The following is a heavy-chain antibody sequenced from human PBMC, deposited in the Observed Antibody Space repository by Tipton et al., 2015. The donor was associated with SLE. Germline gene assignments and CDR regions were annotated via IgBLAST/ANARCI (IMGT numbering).Heavy chain of an antibody. V-gene: IGHV4-31*03. CDR2: IYYSVRT. CDR1: GGSISSGGYY. Sequence: LRLSCTVSGGSISSGGYYWSWIGQHPGKGLEWIGYIYYSVRTYYNPSLKSRVTISVDTSKNQFSLKQSFGTAVDTAVYYCARSSRDAFDVWGQGTMVTVSS. J-gene: IGHJ3*01. D-gene: IGHD3-10*01. CDR3: ARSSRDAFDV.